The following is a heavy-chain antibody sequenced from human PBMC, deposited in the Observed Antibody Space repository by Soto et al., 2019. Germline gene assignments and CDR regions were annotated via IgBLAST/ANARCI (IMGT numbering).Heavy chain of an antibody. CDR1: GGSLSNYY. CDR2: IHNSGST. Sequence: SETLSLTCAVSGGSLSNYYWSWIRHPPGKGLEWIGYIHNSGSTNYNPSLKSRVTISADTSKNQFSLKVTSLTSADTAVYYCARWEQWLALDHWGLGIPVTVSS. J-gene: IGHJ4*02. V-gene: IGHV4-59*01. D-gene: IGHD6-19*01. CDR3: ARWEQWLALDH.